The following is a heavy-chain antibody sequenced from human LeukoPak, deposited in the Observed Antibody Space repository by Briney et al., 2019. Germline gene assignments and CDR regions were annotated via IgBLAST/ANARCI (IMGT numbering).Heavy chain of an antibody. CDR1: GGSIGSSSYY. D-gene: IGHD3-16*01. CDR2: IYYSGST. Sequence: SETLSLTCTVSGGSIGSSSYYWGWIRQPPGKGLEWIGSIYYSGSTYYNPSLKSRVTISVDTSKNQFSLKLSSVTAADTAVYYCARDHSDYDYVWGSFNWFDPWGQGTLVTVSS. CDR3: ARDHSDYDYVWGSFNWFDP. J-gene: IGHJ5*02. V-gene: IGHV4-39*07.